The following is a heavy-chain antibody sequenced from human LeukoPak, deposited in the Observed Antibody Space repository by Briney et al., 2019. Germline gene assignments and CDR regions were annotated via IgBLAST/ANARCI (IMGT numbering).Heavy chain of an antibody. V-gene: IGHV3-23*01. Sequence: GGSLRLSCAASGFTFSSFAISWVRQGPGKGLEWVASISGRGDGTSYADSVQGRFTISRDNTKNTLYLQMNSLRAEDTAVYYCAKAEYCSSTTCYAFDVWGQGTMVTVSS. D-gene: IGHD2-2*01. CDR3: AKAEYCSSTTCYAFDV. CDR1: GFTFSSFA. CDR2: ISGRGDGT. J-gene: IGHJ3*01.